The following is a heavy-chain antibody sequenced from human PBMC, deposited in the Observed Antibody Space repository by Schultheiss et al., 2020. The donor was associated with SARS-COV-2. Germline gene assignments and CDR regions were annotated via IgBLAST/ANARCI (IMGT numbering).Heavy chain of an antibody. CDR3: ARARLRSSDAFDI. CDR1: GFTFSSYE. CDR2: ISSSSSYI. V-gene: IGHV3-21*01. D-gene: IGHD4-17*01. J-gene: IGHJ3*02. Sequence: GGSLRLSCAASGFTFSSYEMNWVRQAPGKGLEWVSSISSSSSYIYYADSVKGRFTISRDNAKNSLYLQMNSLRAEDTAVYYCARARLRSSDAFDIWGQGTMVTVSS.